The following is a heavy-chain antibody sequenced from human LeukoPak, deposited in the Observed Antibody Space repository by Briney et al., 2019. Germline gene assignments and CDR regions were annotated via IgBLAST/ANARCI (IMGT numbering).Heavy chain of an antibody. V-gene: IGHV3-23*01. CDR3: AREYRDGYNLGWFDP. CDR1: GFTFSSYA. J-gene: IGHJ5*02. CDR2: ISGSGGST. Sequence: PGGSLRLSCAASGFTFSSYAMSWVRQAPGKGLEWVSAISGSGGSTYYADSVKGRFTISRDNAKNSLYLQMNSLRAEDTAVYYCAREYRDGYNLGWFDPWGQGTLVTVSS. D-gene: IGHD5-24*01.